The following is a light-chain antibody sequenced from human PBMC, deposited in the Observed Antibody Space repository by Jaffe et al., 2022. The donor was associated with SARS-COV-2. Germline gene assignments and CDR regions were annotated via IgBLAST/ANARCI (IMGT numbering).Light chain of an antibody. CDR1: SSNVGNNP. CDR3: ATWDDSLNGYV. V-gene: IGLV1-44*01. J-gene: IGLJ1*01. CDR2: NNN. Sequence: QSVLTQPPSASGTPGQRVTISCSGSSSNVGNNPVNWYQQLPGSAPKLLIYNNNQRPSGGPDRFSGSKSGTSASLAIGGLQSEDEADYYCATWDDSLNGYVFGPGTKVTVL.